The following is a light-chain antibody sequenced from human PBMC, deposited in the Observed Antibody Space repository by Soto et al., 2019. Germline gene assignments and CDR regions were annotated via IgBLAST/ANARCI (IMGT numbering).Light chain of an antibody. Sequence: AIRMTQSPSSLSASTGDRVTIPCRASQDIGTYLAWYQQKPGKAPKLLIYAASSLQSGVPSRFSGSGSGTDFTLTISWLQSEDFATYYCQQYYSYPRTFGQGTKVDIK. CDR3: QQYYSYPRT. CDR2: AAS. J-gene: IGKJ1*01. CDR1: QDIGTY. V-gene: IGKV1-8*01.